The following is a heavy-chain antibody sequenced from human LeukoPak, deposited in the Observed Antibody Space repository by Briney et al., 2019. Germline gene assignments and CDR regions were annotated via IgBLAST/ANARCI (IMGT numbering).Heavy chain of an antibody. V-gene: IGHV1-2*02. CDR2: INPNSGDT. D-gene: IGHD3-10*01. J-gene: IGHJ4*02. CDR3: ARGPYGSGSYYDY. CDR1: GYSFTGYY. Sequence: ASVKVSCKASGYSFTGYYTHWVRQAPGQGLECMAWINPNSGDTNFAQKFQGRVTMTRDTSISTAYMELSRLRSDDTAVYYCARGPYGSGSYYDYWGQGTLVTVSS.